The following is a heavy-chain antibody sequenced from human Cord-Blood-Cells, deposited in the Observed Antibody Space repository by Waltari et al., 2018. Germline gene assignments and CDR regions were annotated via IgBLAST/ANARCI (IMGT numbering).Heavy chain of an antibody. J-gene: IGHJ5*02. CDR1: GWSFSGYY. CDR2: INHSGST. D-gene: IGHD6-13*01. CDR3: ARPGIAAAGTNWFDP. V-gene: IGHV4-34*01. Sequence: QVQLQQWGAGLLKPSETLSLTCAVYGWSFSGYYWSWIRLHPGKGLEWIGEINHSGSTNYNPSLKSRVTISVDTSKNQFSLKLSSVTAADTAVYYCARPGIAAAGTNWFDPWGQGTLVTVSS.